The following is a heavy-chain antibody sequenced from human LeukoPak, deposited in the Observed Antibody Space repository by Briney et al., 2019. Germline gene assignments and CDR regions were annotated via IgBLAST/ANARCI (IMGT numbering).Heavy chain of an antibody. CDR1: GISFTNVW. CDR2: IQSYTDGGST. Sequence: GGSLRLSCAVSGISFTNVWMSWVRQAPGKGLEWVGRIQSYTDGGSTNLAPPVRGRFTISRDDYRNTVYLQMNSLKTEDTAVYYCATDSGERYYGLYWSFDLWGRGSLVTVSS. J-gene: IGHJ2*01. V-gene: IGHV3-15*01. D-gene: IGHD3-10*01. CDR3: ATDSGERYYGLYWSFDL.